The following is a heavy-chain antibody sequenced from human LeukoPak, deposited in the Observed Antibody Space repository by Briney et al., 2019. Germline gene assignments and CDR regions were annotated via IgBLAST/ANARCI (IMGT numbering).Heavy chain of an antibody. V-gene: IGHV3-30*02. D-gene: IGHD6-13*01. J-gene: IGHJ4*02. CDR2: RRIDGSNK. CDR3: AREPRHSSWCDY. CDR1: GSTFSSYS. Sequence: GGSLRLSCAASGSTFSSYSMHWVRQPPGKGQEWVSVRRIDGSNKYYADSVDDRFTTSRDNTNKTQYLQMISLIAETTTDYYGAREPRHSSWCDYWGQGTLVTVSS.